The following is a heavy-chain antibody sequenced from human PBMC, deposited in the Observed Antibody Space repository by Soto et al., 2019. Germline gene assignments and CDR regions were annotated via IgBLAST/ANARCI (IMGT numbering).Heavy chain of an antibody. V-gene: IGHV1-24*01. CDR2: FDPEDGET. CDR3: ATNKFSSSWHYWFDP. J-gene: IGHJ5*02. CDR1: GYTLTELS. Sequence: ASVKVSCKVSGYTLTELSMHWVRQAPGKGLEWMGGFDPEDGETIYAQKFQGRVTMTEDTSTDTAYMELSSLRSEDTAVYYCATNKFSSSWHYWFDPWGQGTPVTAPQ. D-gene: IGHD6-13*01.